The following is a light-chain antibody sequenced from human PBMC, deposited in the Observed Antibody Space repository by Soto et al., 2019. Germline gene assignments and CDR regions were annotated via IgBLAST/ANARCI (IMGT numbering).Light chain of an antibody. CDR3: QQYSHLIT. CDR1: QDISNY. Sequence: IQMTHSSASLAASVGDRITINYQAIQDISNYLNWYQQKLGKAPKLLIYDASNLETGVPSRFSVSGSGTDFTFTISSLQPEDIATYYCQQYSHLITFGQGTRLEIK. J-gene: IGKJ5*01. CDR2: DAS. V-gene: IGKV1-33*01.